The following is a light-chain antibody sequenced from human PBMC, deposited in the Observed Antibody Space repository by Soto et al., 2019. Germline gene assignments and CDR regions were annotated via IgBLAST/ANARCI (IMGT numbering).Light chain of an antibody. J-gene: IGKJ4*01. V-gene: IGKV1-39*01. Sequence: DIKMTQSPSSLPASIGDRATITCRASHTISSYLNWYQQKPGKAPKLMIYAASSLQSGVPSRFSGSGSGTDFTLTISSLQPEDVATYYCQQSYSTPRTFGGGTKVDIK. CDR3: QQSYSTPRT. CDR2: AAS. CDR1: HTISSY.